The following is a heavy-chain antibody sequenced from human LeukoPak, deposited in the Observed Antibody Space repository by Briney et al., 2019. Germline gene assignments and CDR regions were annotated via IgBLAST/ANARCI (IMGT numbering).Heavy chain of an antibody. D-gene: IGHD1-26*01. CDR2: FDPEDGET. V-gene: IGHV1-24*01. CDR1: GYTFTELS. CDR3: ATEGVGSYFQAFDI. J-gene: IGHJ3*02. Sequence: VSVKVSCKVSGYTFTELSMHWVRQAPGKGLEWMGGFDPEDGETIYAQKFQGRVTMTEDTSTDTAYMELSSLRSEDTAVYYCATEGVGSYFQAFDIWGQGTMVTVSS.